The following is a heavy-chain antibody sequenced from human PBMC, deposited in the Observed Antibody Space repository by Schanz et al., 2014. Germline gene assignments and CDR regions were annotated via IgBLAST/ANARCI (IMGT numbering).Heavy chain of an antibody. CDR3: VSSGSYSSYAF. V-gene: IGHV3-48*01. CDR1: GFTFSSYW. J-gene: IGHJ4*02. Sequence: VQLVESGGGVVQPGRSLRLSCAASGFTFSSYWMHWVRQVPGKGLEWVSYVSRSTPDIYYADSVKGRFTISRDNAKNSLYLQMNSLRAEDTAVYHCVSSGSYSSYAFWGQGTLVTVSS. CDR2: VSRSTPDI. D-gene: IGHD3-10*01.